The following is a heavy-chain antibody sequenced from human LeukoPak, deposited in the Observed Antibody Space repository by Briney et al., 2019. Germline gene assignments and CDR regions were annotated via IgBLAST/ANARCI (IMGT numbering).Heavy chain of an antibody. CDR3: ARARSWSGYYRAFDI. CDR1: GYTFTSYD. J-gene: IGHJ3*02. CDR2: MNPNSGNT. V-gene: IGHV1-8*03. D-gene: IGHD3-3*01. Sequence: GASVKVSCKASGYTFTSYDINWVRQATGQGLEWMGWMNPNSGNTGYAQKFQGRVTITRNTSISTAYMELSSLRSEDTAVYYCARARSWSGYYRAFDIWGQGTMVTVSS.